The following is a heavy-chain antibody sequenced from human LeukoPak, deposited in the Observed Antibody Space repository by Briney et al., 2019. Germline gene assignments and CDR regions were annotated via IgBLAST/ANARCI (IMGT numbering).Heavy chain of an antibody. CDR3: ARGEGIIGTSGLLEY. D-gene: IGHD1-7*01. V-gene: IGHV4-34*01. CDR1: GGSFSGYY. J-gene: IGHJ4*02. Sequence: KPSETLSLTCAVYGGSFSGYYWRGIRQPPGKGGEGIGEINHSGSTNYNPSLKSRVTISVDTSKNQFSLKLSSVTAADTAAYYCARGEGIIGTSGLLEYWGQGTLVTVSS. CDR2: INHSGST.